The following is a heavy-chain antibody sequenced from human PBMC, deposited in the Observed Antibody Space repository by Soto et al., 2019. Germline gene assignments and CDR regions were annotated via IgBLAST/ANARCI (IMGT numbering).Heavy chain of an antibody. CDR2: VSPHGANT. J-gene: IGHJ4*02. CDR1: GFTFGSCG. D-gene: IGHD1-1*01. Sequence: LRLSCVASGFTFGSCGMNWVRQAPGKGLEWVAGVSPHGANTYYADSVRGRFIISRDDSRNTVSLDMNSLRGDDSAVYYCATEGAKTTWNFDYWGQGTVVTVSS. V-gene: IGHV3-23*01. CDR3: ATEGAKTTWNFDY.